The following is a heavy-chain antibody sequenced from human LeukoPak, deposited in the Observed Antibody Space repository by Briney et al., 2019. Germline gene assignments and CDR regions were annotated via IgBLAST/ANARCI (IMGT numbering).Heavy chain of an antibody. CDR3: AGRRSSGWYAY. J-gene: IGHJ4*02. Sequence: GRSLRLSCAASGFTFSSYGMHWVRQAPGKGLGWVSVIYDSGTTYYADSVKGRFLIFRDTSKNTVDLQMNSLRVEDTAVYYCAGRRSSGWYAYWGQGTLVTVST. CDR2: IYDSGTT. CDR1: GFTFSSYG. D-gene: IGHD6-19*01. V-gene: IGHV3-NL1*01.